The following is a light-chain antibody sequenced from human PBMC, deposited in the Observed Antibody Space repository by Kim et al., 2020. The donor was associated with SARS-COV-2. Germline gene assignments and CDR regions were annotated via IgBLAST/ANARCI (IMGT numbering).Light chain of an antibody. CDR3: GSRDTNHNVV. V-gene: IGLV3-19*01. J-gene: IGLJ2*01. Sequence: SSELTQDPAVSVALGQTVRITCQGDSLRSYYATWYQQKPGQAPMLVIYGKNNRPSEIPDRFSGSSSGNTASLTITGAQADDEADYYCGSRDTNHNVVFGG. CDR1: SLRSYY. CDR2: GKN.